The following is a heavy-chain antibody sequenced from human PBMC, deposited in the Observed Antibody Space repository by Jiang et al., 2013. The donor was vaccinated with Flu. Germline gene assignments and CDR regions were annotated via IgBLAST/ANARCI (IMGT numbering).Heavy chain of an antibody. Sequence: GAEVKRPGASVKISCTASGYTFNSYDISWLRQAPGQGLEWMGWISAYNAKTNFAPKLQDRVTMTADTSTNTAYMELRSLRSDDTAVYYCARDRWAYYDSFGYDSWGQGTLVTVSS. J-gene: IGHJ4*02. CDR3: ARDRWAYYDSFGYDS. CDR2: ISAYNAKT. V-gene: IGHV1-18*01. D-gene: IGHD3-22*01. CDR1: GYTFNSYD.